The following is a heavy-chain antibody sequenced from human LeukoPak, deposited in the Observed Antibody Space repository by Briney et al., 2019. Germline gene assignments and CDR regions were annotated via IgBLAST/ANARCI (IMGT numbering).Heavy chain of an antibody. V-gene: IGHV3-48*03. CDR3: ARDHRFTIFGVVSTRDWFDS. CDR1: GFTFSTYE. J-gene: IGHJ5*01. Sequence: PGGSLRLSCAASGFTFSTYEMNWVRQAPGKGLEWVSYITGSGNTKNYADSVKGRFTISRDNAKNSLYLQMNSLRAEDTAVYYCARDHRFTIFGVVSTRDWFDSWGQRTLVTVSS. D-gene: IGHD3-3*01. CDR2: ITGSGNTK.